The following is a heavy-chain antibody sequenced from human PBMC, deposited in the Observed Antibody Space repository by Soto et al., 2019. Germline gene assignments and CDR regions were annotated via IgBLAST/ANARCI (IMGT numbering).Heavy chain of an antibody. Sequence: QITLKESGPTVVKPTQTLTLTCTFSGFSLSTSGVGVGWIRQPPGKALEWLALIFWDEDKRFSPSLKSRLTITKDTSKNQVVLTMTNVDPEDTATYYCTHGNRYFQHWGQGTLVTVSS. V-gene: IGHV2-5*02. J-gene: IGHJ1*01. CDR3: THGNRYFQH. CDR2: IFWDEDK. CDR1: GFSLSTSGVG.